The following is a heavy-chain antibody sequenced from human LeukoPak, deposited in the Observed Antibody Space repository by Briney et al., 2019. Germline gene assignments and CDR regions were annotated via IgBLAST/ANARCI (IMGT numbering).Heavy chain of an antibody. Sequence: ASVKVSCKASGGTFSSYAISWVRQAPGQGLEWMGGIIPIFGTANYAQKFQGRVTITADKSTSTAYMELSSLRSEDTAVYYCARDGAYSSVGNWFDPWGQGTLVTVSS. D-gene: IGHD6-19*01. CDR1: GGTFSSYA. CDR2: IIPIFGTA. CDR3: ARDGAYSSVGNWFDP. J-gene: IGHJ5*02. V-gene: IGHV1-69*06.